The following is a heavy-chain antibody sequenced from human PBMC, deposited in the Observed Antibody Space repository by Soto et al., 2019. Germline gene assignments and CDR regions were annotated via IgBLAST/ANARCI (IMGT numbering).Heavy chain of an antibody. Sequence: ASVKVSCKASGYTFTDYYMHWVRQAPGQGLEWMGWINPKTGGTNYVQKFQGRVTMTRDTSITTAYMELSRLRSDDTAEYYCARDVVGSDYFDSWGQGTLVTVSS. V-gene: IGHV1-2*02. CDR2: INPKTGGT. CDR3: ARDVVGSDYFDS. CDR1: GYTFTDYY. J-gene: IGHJ4*02. D-gene: IGHD1-26*01.